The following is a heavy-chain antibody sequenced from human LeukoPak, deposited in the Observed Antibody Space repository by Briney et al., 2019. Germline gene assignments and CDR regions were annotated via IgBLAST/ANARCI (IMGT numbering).Heavy chain of an antibody. V-gene: IGHV4-61*02. J-gene: IGHJ4*02. CDR3: ATERHPEAGTSPFDY. CDR2: IYTSGST. CDR1: GGSISSGSYY. D-gene: IGHD6-19*01. Sequence: PSETLSLTCTVSGGSISSGSYYWSWIRQPAGKGLEWIGRIYTSGSTNYNPSLKSRVTISVDTSKNQFSLKLSSVTAADTAVYYCATERHPEAGTSPFDYWGQGTLVTVSS.